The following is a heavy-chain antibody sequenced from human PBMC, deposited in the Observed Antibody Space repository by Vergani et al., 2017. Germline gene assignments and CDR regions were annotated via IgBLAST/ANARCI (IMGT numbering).Heavy chain of an antibody. CDR3: ARNNNWKGPHYYGMDV. D-gene: IGHD1-1*01. J-gene: IGHJ6*02. V-gene: IGHV3-9*01. CDR2: ISWNSGSI. Sequence: EVQLVESGGGLVQPGRSLRLSCAASGFTFDDYAMHWVRQAPGKGLEWVSGISWNSGSIGYADSVKGRFTISRDNSKNTLYLQMNSLRAEDTAVYYCARNNNWKGPHYYGMDVWGQGTTVTVSS. CDR1: GFTFDDYA.